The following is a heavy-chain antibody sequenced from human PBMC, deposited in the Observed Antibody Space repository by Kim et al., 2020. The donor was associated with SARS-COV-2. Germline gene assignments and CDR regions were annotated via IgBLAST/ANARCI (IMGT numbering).Heavy chain of an antibody. CDR2: IYSGGST. D-gene: IGHD6-13*01. CDR1: GFTVSSNY. J-gene: IGHJ6*02. Sequence: GGSLRLSCAASGFTVSSNYMSWVLQAPGKGLEWVSVIYSGGSTYYADSVKGRFTISRDNSKNTLYLQMNSLRAEDTAVYYCARTKWGIAAAGTYYGMDVWGQGTTVTVSS. CDR3: ARTKWGIAAAGTYYGMDV. V-gene: IGHV3-53*01.